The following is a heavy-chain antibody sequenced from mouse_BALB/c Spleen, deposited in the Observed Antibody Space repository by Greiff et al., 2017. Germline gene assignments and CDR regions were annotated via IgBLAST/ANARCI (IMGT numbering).Heavy chain of an antibody. D-gene: IGHD2-4*01. CDR1: GFTFSSYG. CDR3: ARHEMIKRAMDY. Sequence: EVQRVESGGDLVKPGGSLKLSCAASGFTFSSYGMSWVRQTPDKRLEWVATISSGGSYTYYPDSVKGRFTISRDNAKNTLYLQMSSLKSEDTAMYYCARHEMIKRAMDYWGQGTSVTVSS. CDR2: ISSGGSYT. J-gene: IGHJ4*01. V-gene: IGHV5-6*01.